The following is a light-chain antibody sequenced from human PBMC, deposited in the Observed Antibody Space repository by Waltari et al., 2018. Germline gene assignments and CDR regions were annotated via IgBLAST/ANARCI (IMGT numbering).Light chain of an antibody. CDR1: ESVIYDSDNKNY. J-gene: IGKJ2*02. CDR3: QQYLSAPRT. Sequence: DIVMTQSPDSLAVSLGETATINCKSSESVIYDSDNKNYLAWYQQKPGQPPKLLIHWASIRESGVPDRFSGSGSGTDFTLTISSLQAEDVAVYYCQQYLSAPRTFGQGTVLEIK. CDR2: WAS. V-gene: IGKV4-1*01.